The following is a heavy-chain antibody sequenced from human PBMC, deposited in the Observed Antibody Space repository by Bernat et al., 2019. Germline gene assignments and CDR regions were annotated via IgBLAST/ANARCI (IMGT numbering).Heavy chain of an antibody. CDR2: ISGRGSST. CDR1: GFIFSSYA. CDR3: AKEKHSNTYYYVVDFDY. Sequence: EVQLLESGGGLVQPGGSLRLSCAASGFIFSSYAMSWVRQAPGKGLEWVSGISGRGSSTYYADSMKGRFTISRDNSKNTLYLQMNSLRAEDTAVYYCAKEKHSNTYYYVVDFDYWGQGTLVTVSS. J-gene: IGHJ4*02. V-gene: IGHV3-23*01. D-gene: IGHD3-22*01.